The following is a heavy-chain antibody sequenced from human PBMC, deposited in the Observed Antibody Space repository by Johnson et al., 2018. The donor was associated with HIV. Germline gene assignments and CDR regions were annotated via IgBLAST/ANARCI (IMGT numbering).Heavy chain of an antibody. CDR2: IWYDGYNK. CDR1: GFTFSSYG. Sequence: QVQLVESGGGVVQPGRSLRLSCAASGFTFSSYGMHWVRQAPGKGLEWVAVIWYDGYNKYYADSVKGRFTISRDNAKNSLYLQMNSLRAEDTAVYYCARALKRIAAADDAFDIWGQGTMVTVSS. J-gene: IGHJ3*02. CDR3: ARALKRIAAADDAFDI. D-gene: IGHD6-13*01. V-gene: IGHV3-33*03.